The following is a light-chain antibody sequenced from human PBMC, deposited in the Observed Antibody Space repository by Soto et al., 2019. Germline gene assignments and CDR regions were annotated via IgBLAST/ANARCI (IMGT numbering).Light chain of an antibody. CDR3: QQYGRSPRT. CDR1: QSVSSNF. Sequence: EIVLTQSPGTLSLYPGERATLSCRASQSVSSNFLAWYQQKPGQAPRLLIYGASSRATGIPDRFSGSGSGTDFTLTISRLEPEDFAVYYCQQYGRSPRTFGQGAKVEI. J-gene: IGKJ1*01. V-gene: IGKV3-20*01. CDR2: GAS.